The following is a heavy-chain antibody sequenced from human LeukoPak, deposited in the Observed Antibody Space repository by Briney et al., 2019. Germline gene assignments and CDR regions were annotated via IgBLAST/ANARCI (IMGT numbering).Heavy chain of an antibody. V-gene: IGHV3-7*01. CDR2: IKQDGSKK. J-gene: IGHJ4*02. D-gene: IGHD1-26*01. Sequence: PGGSLRLSCVASGFPFSSYWMTWVRQAPGKGLEWVANIKQDGSKKSYVDSVKGRFTISRDNAKNSLYLQMNSLRAEDTAIYYCAKALSGSYPFDYWGQGTLVTVSS. CDR3: AKALSGSYPFDY. CDR1: GFPFSSYW.